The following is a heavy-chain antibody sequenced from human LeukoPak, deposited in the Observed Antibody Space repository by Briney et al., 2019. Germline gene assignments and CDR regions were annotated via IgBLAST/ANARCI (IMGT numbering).Heavy chain of an antibody. V-gene: IGHV1-18*01. CDR1: GYTFTSYG. J-gene: IGHJ4*02. Sequence: ASVKVSCKASGYTFTSYGISWVRQAPGQGLEWMGWISAYNGNTNYAQKLQGRVTMTTDTSTSTAYMELRSLRSDDTAVYYCARVQIPKLLWFGELFLYYFDYWGQGTLVTVSS. CDR2: ISAYNGNT. D-gene: IGHD3-10*01. CDR3: ARVQIPKLLWFGELFLYYFDY.